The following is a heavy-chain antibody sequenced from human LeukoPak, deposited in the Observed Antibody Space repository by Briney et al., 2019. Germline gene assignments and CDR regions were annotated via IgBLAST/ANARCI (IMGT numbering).Heavy chain of an antibody. CDR1: GGSISSNNW. D-gene: IGHD5-12*01. V-gene: IGHV4-4*02. CDR3: ARGPKSGYDPYYFDY. Sequence: PSGTLSLTCAVSGGSISSNNWWSWVRQPPGKGLEWIGQIYHSGSTNYNPSLKSRVTISVDKSKNQFSLKLSSVTAADTAVYYCARGPKSGYDPYYFDYWGQGTLVTVSS. CDR2: IYHSGST. J-gene: IGHJ4*02.